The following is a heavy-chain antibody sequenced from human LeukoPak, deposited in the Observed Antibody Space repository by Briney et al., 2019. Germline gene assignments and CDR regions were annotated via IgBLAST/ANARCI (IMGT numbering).Heavy chain of an antibody. D-gene: IGHD3-3*01. CDR2: INPISGGK. CDR3: ARAPRITIFGVVKANYYFDY. V-gene: IGHV1-2*02. CDR1: GYTFTGYY. Sequence: SSVNDSCQSTGYTFTGYYMHSLRPAPGQGGAWMGWINPISGGKNYAQKIQGRVTMTRDTSISTAYMELSRLRSDDTAVYYCARAPRITIFGVVKANYYFDYWGQGTLVTVSS. J-gene: IGHJ4*02.